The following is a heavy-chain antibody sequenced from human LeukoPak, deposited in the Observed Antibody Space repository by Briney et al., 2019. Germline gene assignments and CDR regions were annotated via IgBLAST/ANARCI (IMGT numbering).Heavy chain of an antibody. CDR1: GFTFSSYA. Sequence: GGSLRLSCAASGFTFSSYAMSWVRQAPGKGLEWVSSISSSSSYIYYADSVRGRFTISRDNAKNSLYLQMNSLRAEDTAVYYCARNLVFDYWGQGTLVTVSS. CDR2: ISSSSSYI. CDR3: ARNLVFDY. J-gene: IGHJ4*02. V-gene: IGHV3-21*01. D-gene: IGHD2-8*02.